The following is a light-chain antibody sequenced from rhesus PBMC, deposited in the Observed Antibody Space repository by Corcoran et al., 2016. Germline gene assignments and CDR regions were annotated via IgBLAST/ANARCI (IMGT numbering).Light chain of an antibody. CDR3: PQHDNSPFT. CDR1: QGISNW. V-gene: IGKV1-69*01. J-gene: IGKJ3*01. CDR2: RAS. Sequence: DIQMTQSPSSLSASVGDRVTITCRVSQGISNWLAWYQQKPGKAPKLLIYRASNLETGVPSRVSGSGSWTDFTLTIRSLQPADIATYYCPQHDNSPFTFGPGTKLDIK.